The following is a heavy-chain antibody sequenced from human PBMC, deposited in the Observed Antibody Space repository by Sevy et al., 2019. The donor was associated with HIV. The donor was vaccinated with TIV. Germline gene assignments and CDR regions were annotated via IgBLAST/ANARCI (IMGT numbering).Heavy chain of an antibody. CDR2: ISYDGSNK. Sequence: GGSLRLSCAASGFNLSSYGMHWVRQAPGKGLEWVAVISYDGSNKYYADSVKGRFTISRDNSKNTVHLLMNSLRAEDTAVFYCAKEGYTSWYYFDYWGQGSLVTVSS. V-gene: IGHV3-30*18. CDR1: GFNLSSYG. D-gene: IGHD6-13*01. J-gene: IGHJ4*02. CDR3: AKEGYTSWYYFDY.